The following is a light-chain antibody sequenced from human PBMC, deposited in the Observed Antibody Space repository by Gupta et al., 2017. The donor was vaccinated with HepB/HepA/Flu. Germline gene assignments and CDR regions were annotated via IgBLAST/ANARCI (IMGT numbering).Light chain of an antibody. CDR3: QSYDSSLSGLYV. CDR1: GSNIGAGYD. CDR2: GNS. Sequence: QSVLTQPPSVSGAPGQRVTISCTGSGSNIGAGYDVHWYQQLPGTAPKLLIYGNSNRPSGVPDRFSGSKSGTSASLAITGLQAEDEADYYCQSYDSSLSGLYVIGTGTKVTVL. V-gene: IGLV1-40*01. J-gene: IGLJ1*01.